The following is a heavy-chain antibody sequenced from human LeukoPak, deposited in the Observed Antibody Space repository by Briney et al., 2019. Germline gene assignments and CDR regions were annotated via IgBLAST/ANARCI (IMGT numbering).Heavy chain of an antibody. CDR1: GGSISSYY. J-gene: IGHJ6*02. CDR3: ARGGYYGSGSYYRSRYYGMDV. V-gene: IGHV4-59*01. Sequence: SETLSLTCTVSGGSISSYYCSRIRQPPGKGLEWIGYIYYSRSTNYNPSLKSRVTISVDTSKNQFSLKLSSVTAADTAVYYCARGGYYGSGSYYRSRYYGMDVWGQGTTVTVSS. D-gene: IGHD3-10*01. CDR2: IYYSRST.